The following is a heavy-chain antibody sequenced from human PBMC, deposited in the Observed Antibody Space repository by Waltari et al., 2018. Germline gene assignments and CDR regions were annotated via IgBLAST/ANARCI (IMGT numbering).Heavy chain of an antibody. CDR3: ARHLYSIDYLELAK. D-gene: IGHD3-22*01. CDR2: ISDSGVIT. Sequence: DEHLLESGGGLAQPGGSLRLSCAASGFNFISYAMSWVRQAPGKGLEWVSGISDSGVITKYADSVKGRFTVSRENSKNTVFLHLNSLRAEDTAFYYCARHLYSIDYLELAKWGQGTLVTVSS. J-gene: IGHJ4*02. V-gene: IGHV3-23*01. CDR1: GFNFISYA.